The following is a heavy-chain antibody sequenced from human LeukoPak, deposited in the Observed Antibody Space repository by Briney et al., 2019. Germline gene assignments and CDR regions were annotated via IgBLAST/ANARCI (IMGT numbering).Heavy chain of an antibody. CDR2: ISGSGGST. V-gene: IGHV3-23*01. J-gene: IGHJ3*02. CDR3: AKTFFIVGAASGAFDI. CDR1: GFTFSSYA. D-gene: IGHD1-26*01. Sequence: GGSLRLSCVVSGFTFSSYAMSWVRQAPGKGLEWVSAISGSGGSTYYADSVKGRFTISRDNSKNTLYLQMNSLRAEDTAVYYCAKTFFIVGAASGAFDIWGQGTMVTVSS.